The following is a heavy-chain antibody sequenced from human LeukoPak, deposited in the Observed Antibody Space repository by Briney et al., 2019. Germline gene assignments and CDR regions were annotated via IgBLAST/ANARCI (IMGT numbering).Heavy chain of an antibody. J-gene: IGHJ4*02. D-gene: IGHD4-17*01. CDR1: GGSISSSNW. V-gene: IGHV4-4*02. Sequence: SETLSLTCAVSGGSISSSNWWSWVRQPPGKGLEWIGEIYHSGSTNYNPSLKSRVTISVDKSKNQFSLKLSSVTAADTAVYYCARTRGEYGDYGGEVFDYWGQGTLVTVSS. CDR3: ARTRGEYGDYGGEVFDY. CDR2: IYHSGST.